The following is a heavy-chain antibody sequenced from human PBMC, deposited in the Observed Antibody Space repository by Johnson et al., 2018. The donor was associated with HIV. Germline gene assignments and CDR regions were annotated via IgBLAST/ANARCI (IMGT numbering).Heavy chain of an antibody. D-gene: IGHD4-17*01. CDR3: ARDGTTGPSGDAYDI. Sequence: VQLVESGGGVVQPGGSLRLSCAASGFTFSSNYMTWVRQAPGKGLEWVSVIYSGGTTWYADSVKGRFTISRDNSKNTLYLQTNSLRAEDTAVYYCARDGTTGPSGDAYDIWGQGTMVTVSS. J-gene: IGHJ3*02. CDR2: IYSGGTT. CDR1: GFTFSSNY. V-gene: IGHV3-66*02.